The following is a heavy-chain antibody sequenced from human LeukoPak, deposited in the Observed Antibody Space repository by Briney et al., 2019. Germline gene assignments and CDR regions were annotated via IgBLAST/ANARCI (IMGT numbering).Heavy chain of an antibody. CDR3: ARLRALPAAIDY. D-gene: IGHD2-2*01. J-gene: IGHJ4*02. CDR1: GGSIRSSSYY. V-gene: IGHV4-39*07. CDR2: MSYSGSA. Sequence: SETLSLTCTVSGGSIRSSSYYWGWIRQPPGKGLEWIGSMSYSGSAYYNPSLKSRVTISVDTSKNQFSLKLSSVTAADTAVYYCARLRALPAAIDYWGQGTLVTVSS.